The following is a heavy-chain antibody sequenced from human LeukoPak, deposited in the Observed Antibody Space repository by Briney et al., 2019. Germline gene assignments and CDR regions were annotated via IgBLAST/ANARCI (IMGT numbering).Heavy chain of an antibody. CDR1: GYXFTSYG. D-gene: IGHD4-17*01. Sequence: ASVKVSCKASGYXFTSYGISWVRQAPGQGLEWMGWINPNSGGTNYAQKFQGRVTMTRDTSISTAYMELSRLRSDDTAVYYCARYNGDYAFDYWGQGTLVTVSS. J-gene: IGHJ4*02. CDR2: INPNSGGT. CDR3: ARYNGDYAFDY. V-gene: IGHV1-2*02.